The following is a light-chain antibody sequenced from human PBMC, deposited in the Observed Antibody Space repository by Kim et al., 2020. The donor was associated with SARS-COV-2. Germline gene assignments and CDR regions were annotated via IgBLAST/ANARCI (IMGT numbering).Light chain of an antibody. Sequence: LSPGEQATLSCRASESVGNNYLAWYQQKPGQAPTLLVYTASYRATGIPDRFSGSGSGTDFTLTVSRLEPEDFAVYYCQQHANAPLTFGGGTKLEI. J-gene: IGKJ4*01. CDR1: ESVGNNY. CDR3: QQHANAPLT. V-gene: IGKV3-20*01. CDR2: TAS.